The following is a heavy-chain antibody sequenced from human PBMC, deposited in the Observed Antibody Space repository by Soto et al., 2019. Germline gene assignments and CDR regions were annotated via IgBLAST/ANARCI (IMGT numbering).Heavy chain of an antibody. CDR2: IRSKAYGGTT. CDR1: GSTFGDYA. CDR3: TREGPYYYDSSGYYSGY. J-gene: IGHJ4*02. Sequence: GGSLRLSCTASGSTFGDYAMSWVRQAPGKWLEWVGFIRSKAYGGTTEYAASVKGRFTISRDDSKSIAYLQMNSLKTEDTAVYYCTREGPYYYDSSGYYSGYWGQGXLVTVYS. V-gene: IGHV3-49*04. D-gene: IGHD3-22*01.